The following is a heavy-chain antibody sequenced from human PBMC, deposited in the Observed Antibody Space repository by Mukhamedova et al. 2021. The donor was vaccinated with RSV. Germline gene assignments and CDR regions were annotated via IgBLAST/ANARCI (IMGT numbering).Heavy chain of an antibody. J-gene: IGHJ4*02. Sequence: RYGYSVTGRFTVSKDNAKNTMYLQMNNLRAEDTAIYYCATFGSIRSESYWGQGTLVIVSS. V-gene: IGHV3-74*01. D-gene: IGHD3-3*01. CDR3: ATFGSIRSESY.